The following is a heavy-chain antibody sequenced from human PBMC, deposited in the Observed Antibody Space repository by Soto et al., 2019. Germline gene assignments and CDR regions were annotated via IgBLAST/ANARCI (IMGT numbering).Heavy chain of an antibody. Sequence: SETLSLTCTVSGGSINTHYWSWIRQPPGKGLEWIGYIYYSGSTNYNPSLKSRVTITVDTSKNPFSLKLSSVTAADTAVYYCVRDRQYCSSISCRDYYYYMDVWGKGTTVTVSS. D-gene: IGHD2-2*01. CDR2: IYYSGST. J-gene: IGHJ6*03. V-gene: IGHV4-59*11. CDR1: GGSINTHY. CDR3: VRDRQYCSSISCRDYYYYMDV.